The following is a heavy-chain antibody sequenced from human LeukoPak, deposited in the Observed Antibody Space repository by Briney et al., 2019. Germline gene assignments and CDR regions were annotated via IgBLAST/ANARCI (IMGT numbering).Heavy chain of an antibody. CDR2: INVGNGNT. V-gene: IGHV1-3*01. J-gene: IGHJ5*02. CDR1: GYTFTSYA. CDR3: AKSSYYYGSGTYYNWFDP. Sequence: ASVKVSRKASGYTFTSYAIHLERQRPGQRMGRVGWINVGNGNTKYSQTFQGKVTLTRDTSASTDYMELSIQRSEDTAVYYCAKSSYYYGSGTYYNWFDPGGQGTLVTVSS. D-gene: IGHD3-10*01.